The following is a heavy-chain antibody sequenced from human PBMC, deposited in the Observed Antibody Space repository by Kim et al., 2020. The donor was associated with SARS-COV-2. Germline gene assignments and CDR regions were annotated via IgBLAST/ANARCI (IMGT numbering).Heavy chain of an antibody. Sequence: SVKVSCKASGGTFSSYAISWVRQAPGQGLEWMGRIIPILGIANYAQKFQGRVTIIADKSTSTAYMELSSLRSEDTAVYYCASELAYYDFWSGYYGFDYWGQGTLVTVSS. CDR1: GGTFSSYA. CDR2: IIPILGIA. CDR3: ASELAYYDFWSGYYGFDY. J-gene: IGHJ4*02. V-gene: IGHV1-69*04. D-gene: IGHD3-3*01.